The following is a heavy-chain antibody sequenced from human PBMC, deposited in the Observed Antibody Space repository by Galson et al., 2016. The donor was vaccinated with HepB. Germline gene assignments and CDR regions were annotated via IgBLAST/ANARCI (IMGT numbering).Heavy chain of an antibody. J-gene: IGHJ4*02. V-gene: IGHV1-18*01. CDR3: ARGGGDYTLDN. D-gene: IGHD4-17*01. Sequence: SVKVSCKASGYTFTNYGINWVRQAPGQGLEWMGWISGYNGDTRYAQEFQGRVTLTTDTSTSTAYMELRSPRSDDTAVYYCARGGGDYTLDNWGQGTLVTVSS. CDR1: GYTFTNYG. CDR2: ISGYNGDT.